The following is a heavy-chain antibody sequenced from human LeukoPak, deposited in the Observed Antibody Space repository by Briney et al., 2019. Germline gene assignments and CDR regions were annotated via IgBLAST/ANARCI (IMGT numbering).Heavy chain of an antibody. CDR3: ARIIAAAGFFDY. J-gene: IGHJ4*02. V-gene: IGHV4-61*01. CDR1: GGSVSSGSYY. Sequence: SETLSLTCTVSGGSVSSGSYYWSWIRQPPGKGLEWIGYIYYSGSTNYNPSLKSRVTISVDTSKNQFSLKLSSVTAADTAVYYCARIIAAAGFFDYWGQGTLVTASS. D-gene: IGHD6-13*01. CDR2: IYYSGST.